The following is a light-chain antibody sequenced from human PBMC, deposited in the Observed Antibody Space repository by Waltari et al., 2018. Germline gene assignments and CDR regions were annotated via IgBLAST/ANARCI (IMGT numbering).Light chain of an antibody. CDR3: CSYAGSSTYVV. CDR1: SSDVGGYTY. Sequence: QSALTQPASVSGSPGQSITISCTGTSSDVGGYTYVSWYQQHPGKAPKLMIYDVSKRPSGVSNRFSGSKSGNTASLTISGLQAEDEADYYCCSYAGSSTYVVFGGGTKLTVL. J-gene: IGLJ2*01. V-gene: IGLV2-23*02. CDR2: DVS.